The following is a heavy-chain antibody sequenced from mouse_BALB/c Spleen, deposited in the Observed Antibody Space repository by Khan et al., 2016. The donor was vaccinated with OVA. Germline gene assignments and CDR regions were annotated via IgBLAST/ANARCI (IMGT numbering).Heavy chain of an antibody. CDR1: GFAFTSYW. CDR3: SRTGYGNPLAF. Sequence: QVQLKQSGAELVKPGASVKLSCKASGFAFTSYWMYWVKQRPGQGLEWIGGINPSDGGTYFNEKFKSKATLTVDKSSSTAYMQLSRLTSEDSAVYYCSRTGYGNPLAFWGQGTLVTVSA. V-gene: IGHV1S81*02. J-gene: IGHJ3*01. D-gene: IGHD2-1*01. CDR2: INPSDGGT.